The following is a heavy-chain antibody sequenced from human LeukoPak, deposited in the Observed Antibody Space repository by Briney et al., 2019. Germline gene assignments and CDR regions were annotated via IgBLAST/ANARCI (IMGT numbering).Heavy chain of an antibody. D-gene: IGHD1-26*01. CDR1: GVTFSSYG. J-gene: IGHJ4*02. CDR3: ARDTSFAVGATLDF. Sequence: GGSLRLSCAASGVTFSSYGMHWVRQAPGKGLEWVALISSDGNDKLYGDSVKGRFTISRDKSTNTLHLQMNSLRAEDTAIYYCARDTSFAVGATLDFWGQGTLVTVSS. V-gene: IGHV3-30*03. CDR2: ISSDGNDK.